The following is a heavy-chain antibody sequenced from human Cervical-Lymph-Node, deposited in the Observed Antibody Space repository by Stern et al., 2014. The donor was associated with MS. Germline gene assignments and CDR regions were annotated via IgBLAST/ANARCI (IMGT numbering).Heavy chain of an antibody. J-gene: IGHJ6*02. CDR1: GFTFSSYS. V-gene: IGHV3-21*01. CDR3: ARDIPGYYYGMDV. D-gene: IGHD1-14*01. CDR2: ISSSSSYI. Sequence: EVQLVESGGGLVKPGGSLRLSCAASGFTFSSYSMNWVRQAPVKGLEWVSSISSSSSYIYYADSVKGRFTISRDNAKNSLYLQMNSLRAEDTAVYYCARDIPGYYYGMDVWGQGTTVTVSS.